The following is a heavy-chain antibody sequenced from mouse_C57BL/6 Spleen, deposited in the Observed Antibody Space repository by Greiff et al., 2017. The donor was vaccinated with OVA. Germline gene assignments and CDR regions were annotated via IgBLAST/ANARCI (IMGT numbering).Heavy chain of an antibody. CDR3: AREGDGNYDHYFDY. V-gene: IGHV1-82*01. CDR1: GYAFSSSW. D-gene: IGHD2-1*01. Sequence: VQLQQSGPELVKPGASVKISCKASGYAFSSSWMNWVKQRPGKGLEWIGRIYPGDGDTNYNGKFKGKATLTADKSSSTAYMQLSSLTSEDSAVYFCAREGDGNYDHYFDYWGQGTTLTVSS. J-gene: IGHJ2*01. CDR2: IYPGDGDT.